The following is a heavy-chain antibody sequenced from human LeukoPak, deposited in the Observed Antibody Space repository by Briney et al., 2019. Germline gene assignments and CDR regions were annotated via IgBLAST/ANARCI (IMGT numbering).Heavy chain of an antibody. CDR1: GGSFSGYY. CDR3: ARDLWAAAGTFWFDP. V-gene: IGHV4-4*07. Sequence: PSETLSLTCAVYGGSFSGYYWSWIRQPAGKGLEWIGRIYTSGSTNYNPSLKSRVTMSVDTSKNQFSLKLSSVTAADTAVYYCARDLWAAAGTFWFDPWGQGTLVTVSS. J-gene: IGHJ5*02. CDR2: IYTSGST. D-gene: IGHD6-13*01.